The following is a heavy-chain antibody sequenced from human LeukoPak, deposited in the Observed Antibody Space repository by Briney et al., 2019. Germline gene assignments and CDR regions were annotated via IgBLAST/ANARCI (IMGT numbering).Heavy chain of an antibody. Sequence: KPSETLSLTCTVSGGSISSYYWSWLRQPPGKGLEWIGYIYYSGNTNYNPSLKSRVTISVDTSKNQFSLKLNSVTAADTAIYYCARGGTHRTFDYWGQGTLVTVSS. CDR1: GGSISSYY. V-gene: IGHV4-59*01. CDR2: IYYSGNT. D-gene: IGHD1-14*01. J-gene: IGHJ4*02. CDR3: ARGGTHRTFDY.